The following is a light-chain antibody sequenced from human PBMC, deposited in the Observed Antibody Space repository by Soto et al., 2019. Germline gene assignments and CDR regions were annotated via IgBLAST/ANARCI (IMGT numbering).Light chain of an antibody. Sequence: EIVLTQSPATLSLSPGERATLSCRASQSVRNFLAWYQQRPGQAPRLLIYDASSRATGIPARFSGSGSGTDFTLTISSLEPEDSAVYYCQQRNNWYTFGQGTKLEIK. CDR3: QQRNNWYT. V-gene: IGKV3-11*01. CDR2: DAS. J-gene: IGKJ2*01. CDR1: QSVRNF.